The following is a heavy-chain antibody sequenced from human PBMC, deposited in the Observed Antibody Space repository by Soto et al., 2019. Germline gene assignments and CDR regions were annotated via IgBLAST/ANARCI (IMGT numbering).Heavy chain of an antibody. CDR3: ARVFVWHRGFDP. CDR2: MNPNSGNT. CDR1: GYTFTSYD. V-gene: IGHV1-8*01. D-gene: IGHD2-21*01. J-gene: IGHJ5*02. Sequence: QVPLVQSGAEVKKPGASVKVSCKASGYTFTSYDINWVRPAPGQGLEWMGWMNPNSGNTGYAQKFQGRVTMTRNTCISTAYMELSSLRSEDTAVYYCARVFVWHRGFDPWGQGTLVTVSS.